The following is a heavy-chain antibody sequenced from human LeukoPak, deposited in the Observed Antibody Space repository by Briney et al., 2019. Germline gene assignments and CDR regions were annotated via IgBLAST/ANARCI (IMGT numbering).Heavy chain of an antibody. CDR3: ASYYGSGRGYYFDY. Sequence: SVTVSCKASGGTFSSYAISWVRQAPGQGLEWMGGIIPIFGTANYAQKFQGRVTITTDESTSTAYMELSSLRSEDTAVYYCASYYGSGRGYYFDYWGQGTLVTVSS. CDR2: IIPIFGTA. J-gene: IGHJ4*02. CDR1: GGTFSSYA. D-gene: IGHD3-10*01. V-gene: IGHV1-69*05.